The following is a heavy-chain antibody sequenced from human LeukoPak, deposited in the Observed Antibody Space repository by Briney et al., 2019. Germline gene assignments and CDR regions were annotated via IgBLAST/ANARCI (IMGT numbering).Heavy chain of an antibody. CDR2: IYYSGST. V-gene: IGHV4-39*07. CDR3: ARDLTRPRGTFDI. CDR1: GGSISSSGYY. J-gene: IGHJ3*02. Sequence: PSETLSLTCTVSGGSISSSGYYWGWIRQPPGKGLEWIGSIYYSGSTYYNPSLKSRVTISVDTSKNQFSLKLSSVTAADTAVYYCARDLTRPRGTFDIWGQGTMVTVSS. D-gene: IGHD6-6*01.